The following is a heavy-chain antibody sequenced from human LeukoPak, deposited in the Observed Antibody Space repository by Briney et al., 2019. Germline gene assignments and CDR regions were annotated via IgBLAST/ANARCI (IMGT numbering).Heavy chain of an antibody. D-gene: IGHD6-13*01. Sequence: VASVKVSCKASGYTFTSYGISWVRQAPGQGLEWMGGIIPIFGTANYAQKFQGRVTITADKSTSTAYMELSSLRSEDTAVYYCARDKGGYSSSWLNWFDPWGQGTLVTVSS. CDR2: IIPIFGTA. CDR1: GYTFTSYG. V-gene: IGHV1-69*06. CDR3: ARDKGGYSSSWLNWFDP. J-gene: IGHJ5*02.